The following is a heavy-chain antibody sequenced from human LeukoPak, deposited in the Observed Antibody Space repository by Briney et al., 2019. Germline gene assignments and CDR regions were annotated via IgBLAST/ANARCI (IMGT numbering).Heavy chain of an antibody. CDR2: INPNSGGT. D-gene: IGHD2-2*01. V-gene: IGHV1-2*02. J-gene: IGHJ4*02. CDR1: GYTFTGYY. CDR3: ARDKYQLPRVIYYFDY. Sequence: GASVKVSCKASGYTFTGYYMHWVRQAPGQGLEWMGWINPNSGGTNYAQKFQGRVTMTRDTSISTAYMELSRLRSDDTAVYYCARDKYQLPRVIYYFDYWGQGTLVIVSS.